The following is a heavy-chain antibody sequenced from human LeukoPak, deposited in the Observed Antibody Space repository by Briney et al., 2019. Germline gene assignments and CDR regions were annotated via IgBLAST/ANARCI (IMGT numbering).Heavy chain of an antibody. CDR2: INHSGST. V-gene: IGHV4-34*01. D-gene: IGHD5-18*01. CDR3: ARAAHAGGDTAMANTLDY. Sequence: PSETLSLTCTVSGGSISSYYWSWMRQPPGKGLEWSGEINHSGSTNYNPSLKSRVTISVDTSKNQFSLKLRSVTAADTAVYYCARAAHAGGDTAMANTLDYWGQGTLVTVSS. J-gene: IGHJ4*02. CDR1: GGSISSYY.